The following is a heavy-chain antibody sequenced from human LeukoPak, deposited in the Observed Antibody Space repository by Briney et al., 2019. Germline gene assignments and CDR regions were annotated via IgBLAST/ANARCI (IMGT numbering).Heavy chain of an antibody. CDR3: ARHSGSYQRAFDY. Sequence: GGSLRLSCAASGFTFSSYWMSWVRPAPGKGLEWVANIKQDGSEKHYVDSVKGRFTISTDSAKNSLYLQMNGLRAEDTAVYYCARHSGSYQRAFDYWGQGTLVTVSS. J-gene: IGHJ4*02. D-gene: IGHD1-26*01. CDR2: IKQDGSEK. V-gene: IGHV3-7*01. CDR1: GFTFSSYW.